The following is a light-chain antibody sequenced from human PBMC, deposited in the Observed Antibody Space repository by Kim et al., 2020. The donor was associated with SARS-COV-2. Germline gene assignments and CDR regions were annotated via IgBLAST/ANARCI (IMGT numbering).Light chain of an antibody. CDR2: KAS. CDR3: QQYNSYSS. V-gene: IGKV1-5*03. Sequence: LSAAVGDRVTITCRASQSISTWLAWYQQKPGKAPKLLIYKASSLESGVPSWFSGSGSGTEFTLTISSLQPDDFATYYCQQYNSYSSFGQGTKLEIK. J-gene: IGKJ2*03. CDR1: QSISTW.